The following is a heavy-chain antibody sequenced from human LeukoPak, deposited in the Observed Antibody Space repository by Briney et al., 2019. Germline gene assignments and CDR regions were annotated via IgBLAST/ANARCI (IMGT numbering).Heavy chain of an antibody. CDR1: GLTFDNFD. CDR3: ASLGSVVSGSFRGGYFQH. Sequence: GGSLRLSCAASGLTFDNFDMNWVRQAPGKGLEWVSLITGDGHTTFYADSVKGRFTISRDNSRNSLYLQLNSLKTEDTALYYCASLGSVVSGSFRGGYFQHWGQGTLVGVSP. D-gene: IGHD1-26*01. V-gene: IGHV3-43*02. J-gene: IGHJ1*01. CDR2: ITGDGHTT.